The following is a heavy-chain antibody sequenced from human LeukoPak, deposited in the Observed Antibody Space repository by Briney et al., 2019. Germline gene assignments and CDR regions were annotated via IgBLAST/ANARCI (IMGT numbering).Heavy chain of an antibody. V-gene: IGHV1-18*01. CDR1: GYTFTSYA. Sequence: ASVTVSCKASGYTFTSYAINWVRQAPGQGFEWMGWINTYNGNTNYAQKLQGRVTMTADISTSTAYMELRSLRSDDTAVYHCARGGSRMVTYGSLDYWGQGSLVTVSS. D-gene: IGHD2-15*01. CDR2: INTYNGNT. J-gene: IGHJ4*02. CDR3: ARGGSRMVTYGSLDY.